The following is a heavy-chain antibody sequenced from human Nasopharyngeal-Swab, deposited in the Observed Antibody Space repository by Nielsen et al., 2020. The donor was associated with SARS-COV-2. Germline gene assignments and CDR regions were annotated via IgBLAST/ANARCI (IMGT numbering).Heavy chain of an antibody. J-gene: IGHJ6*02. CDR3: ARGTVYYYDSSGYYYYYYYGMDV. V-gene: IGHV4-34*01. D-gene: IGHD3-22*01. Sequence: PGKGLAWIGEINHSGSTNYNPSLKSRVTISVVTSKNQFSMKLSSVTAADTAVYYCARGTVYYYDSSGYYYYYYYGMDVWGQGTTVTVSS. CDR2: INHSGST.